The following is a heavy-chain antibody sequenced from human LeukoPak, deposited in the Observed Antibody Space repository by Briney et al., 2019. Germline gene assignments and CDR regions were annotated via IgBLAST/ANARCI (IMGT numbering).Heavy chain of an antibody. J-gene: IGHJ4*02. CDR1: GFTFSNYA. Sequence: PGGSLRLSCAASGFTFSNYAMSWVRQAPGKGLEWVSGISRTGGRTDYADSVKGRFTISRDNSQNTLYLHMSSLRDEDTAIYFCAKDELGDWPPLFDSWGQGTLVTVSS. V-gene: IGHV3-23*01. CDR3: AKDELGDWPPLFDS. CDR2: ISRTGGRT. D-gene: IGHD2-21*02.